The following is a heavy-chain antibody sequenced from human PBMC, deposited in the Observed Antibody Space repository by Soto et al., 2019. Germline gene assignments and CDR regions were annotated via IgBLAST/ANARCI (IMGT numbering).Heavy chain of an antibody. V-gene: IGHV1-46*01. CDR1: GYTFTSYY. Sequence: GASVKVSCKASGYTFTSYYMHWVRQAPGQGLEWMGIINPSGGSTSYAQKFQGRVTMTRDTSTSTVYMELSSLRSEDTAVYYCARSAGGGQIVVVPISIGDAFDIWGQGTMVTVSS. J-gene: IGHJ3*02. CDR2: INPSGGST. CDR3: ARSAGGGQIVVVPISIGDAFDI. D-gene: IGHD3-22*01.